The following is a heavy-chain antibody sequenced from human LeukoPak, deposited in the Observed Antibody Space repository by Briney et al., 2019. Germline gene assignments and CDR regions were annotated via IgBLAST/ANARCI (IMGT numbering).Heavy chain of an antibody. CDR3: ARGRPHGSDY. J-gene: IGHJ4*02. CDR2: ISSDGSST. V-gene: IGHV3-74*01. D-gene: IGHD2-15*01. Sequence: GGSLRLSCAASGFSFSSYWMNWVRQAPGKGLVWVSRISSDGSSTNYADSAKGRFTISRDNAKNTLYLQMNSLRVEDTAVYYCARGRPHGSDYWGQGTLVTVSS. CDR1: GFSFSSYW.